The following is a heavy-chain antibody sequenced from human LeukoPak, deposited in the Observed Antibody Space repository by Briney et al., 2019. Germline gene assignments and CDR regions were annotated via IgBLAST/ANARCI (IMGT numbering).Heavy chain of an antibody. J-gene: IGHJ4*02. CDR3: AKLTGTFDY. D-gene: IGHD7-27*01. CDR1: GFTFSSYG. CDR2: IRYDGINK. V-gene: IGHV3-30*02. Sequence: GGSLRLSCAASGFTFSSYGMHWVRQAPGKGLEWVAFIRYDGINKYYADSVKGRFTISRDNSKNTLYLQMNSLRAEATAVYYCAKLTGTFDYWGQGTLVTVSS.